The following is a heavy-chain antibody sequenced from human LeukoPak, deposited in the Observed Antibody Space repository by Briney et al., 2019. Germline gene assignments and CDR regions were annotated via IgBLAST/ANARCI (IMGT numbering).Heavy chain of an antibody. CDR2: INPNSGGT. CDR1: GYTFTGYY. D-gene: IGHD5-18*01. J-gene: IGHJ5*02. V-gene: IGHV1-2*02. Sequence: PWASVKVSCKASGYTFTGYYMHWVRQAPGQGLEWMGWINPNSGGTNYAQKFQGRVTMTRDTSISTAYMELSRLRSDDTAVYYCASFALPRGYSYEKRQGPFDPWGQGTLVTVSS. CDR3: ASFALPRGYSYEKRQGPFDP.